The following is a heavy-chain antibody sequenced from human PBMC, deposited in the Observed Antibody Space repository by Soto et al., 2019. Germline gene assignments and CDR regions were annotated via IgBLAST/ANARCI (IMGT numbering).Heavy chain of an antibody. V-gene: IGHV4-59*01. J-gene: IGHJ5*02. D-gene: IGHD4-17*01. CDR1: GGSISSYY. CDR3: ARVYGGRGRGNWFDP. CDR2: IYYSGST. Sequence: SETLSLTCTVSGGSISSYYWSWIRQPPGKGLEWIGYIYYSGSTNYNPSLKSRVTISVDTSKNLFSLKLSSVTAADTAVYYCARVYGGRGRGNWFDPWGQGTLVTVSS.